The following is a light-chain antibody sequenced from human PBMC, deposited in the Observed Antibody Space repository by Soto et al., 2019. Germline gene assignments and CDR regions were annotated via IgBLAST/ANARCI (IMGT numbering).Light chain of an antibody. J-gene: IGKJ1*01. V-gene: IGKV3-20*01. CDR3: HHFCRLPEA. CDR2: SAS. CDR1: QSVASSY. Sequence: EVVLTQSPGTLSLSPGERVTLSCRASQSVASSYLAWYQQKPGRAPRLLFYSASSRATGIPDRFSGSGSWTNFTFNIKKLEPEDFAVDYCHHFCRLPEAFGQGTNVE.